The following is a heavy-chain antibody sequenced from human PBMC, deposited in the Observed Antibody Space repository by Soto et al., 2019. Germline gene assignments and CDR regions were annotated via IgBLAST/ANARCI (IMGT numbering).Heavy chain of an antibody. CDR2: IYYSGST. CDR3: ARGRLYVWGSYRFDLVGEAPMDV. Sequence: QVQLQESGPGLVKPSQTLSLTCTVSGGSISSGDYYWSWIRQPPGKGLEWIGYIYYSGSTYYNPSLKSRVTISVDPSKNQFSLKLSSVTAADTAVYYCARGRLYVWGSYRFDLVGEAPMDVWGQGTTVTVSS. CDR1: GGSISSGDYY. D-gene: IGHD3-16*02. J-gene: IGHJ6*02. V-gene: IGHV4-30-4*01.